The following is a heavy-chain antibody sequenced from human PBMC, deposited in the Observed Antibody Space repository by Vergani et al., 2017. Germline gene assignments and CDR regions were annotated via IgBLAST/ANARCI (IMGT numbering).Heavy chain of an antibody. J-gene: IGHJ6*02. CDR1: GYTFTSYG. Sequence: QVQLVQSGAEVKKPGASVKVSCQASGYTFTSYGISWVRQAPGQGLEWMGWISAYNGNTNYAQKLQGKVTMTTDTSTSTAYMELRSLSSDDTAVYYWARDPDILVVPAAPYYYYYYGMDVWGQGTTVTVSS. CDR3: ARDPDILVVPAAPYYYYYYGMDV. V-gene: IGHV1-18*04. D-gene: IGHD2-2*01. CDR2: ISAYNGNT.